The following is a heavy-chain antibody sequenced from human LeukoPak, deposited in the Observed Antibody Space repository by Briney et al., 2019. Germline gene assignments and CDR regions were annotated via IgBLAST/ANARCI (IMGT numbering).Heavy chain of an antibody. J-gene: IGHJ4*02. CDR2: IYDSSNT. Sequence: SGTLSLTCAVSGGSISSSNWWSWVRQPPGRGLEWIGYIYDSSNTNYNPSLKSRVTIAVDTSKNQFSLKLTSVTAADTAVYYCVRSAGKWLVYIDSWGQGTLVTVSS. CDR3: VRSAGKWLVYIDS. CDR1: GGSISSSNW. D-gene: IGHD6-19*01. V-gene: IGHV4-4*02.